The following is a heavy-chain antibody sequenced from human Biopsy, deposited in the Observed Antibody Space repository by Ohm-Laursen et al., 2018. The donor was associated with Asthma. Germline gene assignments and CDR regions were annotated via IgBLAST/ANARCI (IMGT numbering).Heavy chain of an antibody. J-gene: IGHJ6*02. CDR3: ARVASYGDLYFGIDV. V-gene: IGHV4-30-4*01. D-gene: IGHD4-17*01. CDR1: GGYTGSSDHH. CDR2: VFYSGTT. Sequence: SQTLSLTCRVSGGYTGSSDHHWSWIRQSPGKGLEWIGFVFYSGTTHYSRSLERRLYISIDTARNEFSMSLRSLTAADTAVYFCARVASYGDLYFGIDVWGPGTTVSVS.